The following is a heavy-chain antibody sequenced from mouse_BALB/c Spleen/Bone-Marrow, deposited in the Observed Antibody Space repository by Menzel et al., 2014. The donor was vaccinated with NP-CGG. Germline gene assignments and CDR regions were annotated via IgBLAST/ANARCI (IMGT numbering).Heavy chain of an antibody. J-gene: IGHJ2*01. CDR3: ARDRGLTYFDY. CDR2: IRNNANGYTT. V-gene: IGHV7-3*02. D-gene: IGHD2-4*01. Sequence: EVKLMESGGGLVQPGGSLRLSCATSGFTFTDYYMSWVRQPPGKALEWLGFIRNNANGYTTEYSASVKGRFTISRDNSQSILYLQMNTLRAEDSATYYCARDRGLTYFDYWGQGTTLTVSS. CDR1: GFTFTDYY.